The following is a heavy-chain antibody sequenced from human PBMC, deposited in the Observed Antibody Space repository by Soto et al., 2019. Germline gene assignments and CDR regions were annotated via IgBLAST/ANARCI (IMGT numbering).Heavy chain of an antibody. J-gene: IGHJ3*02. CDR1: GYTFTSYY. CDR3: ARGRSDYGDYVDAFDI. Sequence: QVQLVQSGAEVKKPGASVKVSCKASGYTFTSYYMHWVRQAPGQGLEWMGIINPSGGSTSYAQKFQGRVTMTRDTSTSTVYMELSSLRSEDTAVYYCARGRSDYGDYVDAFDIWGQGTMVTVSS. CDR2: INPSGGST. V-gene: IGHV1-46*01. D-gene: IGHD4-17*01.